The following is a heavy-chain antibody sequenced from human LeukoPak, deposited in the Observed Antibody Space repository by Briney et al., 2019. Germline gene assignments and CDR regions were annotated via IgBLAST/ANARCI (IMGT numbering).Heavy chain of an antibody. CDR1: GFTFDDYA. D-gene: IGHD4-11*01. Sequence: GGSLRLSCAASGFTFDDYAMHWVRQAPGKGLEWVSGISWNSGSIGYADSVKGRFTISRDNSKNTLYLQMNSLRAEDTAVYYCVYSKNYGYYFDSWGQGTLVTVSS. V-gene: IGHV3-9*01. J-gene: IGHJ4*02. CDR2: ISWNSGSI. CDR3: VYSKNYGYYFDS.